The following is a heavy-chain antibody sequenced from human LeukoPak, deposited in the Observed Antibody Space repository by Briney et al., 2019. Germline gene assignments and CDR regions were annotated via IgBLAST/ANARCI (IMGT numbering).Heavy chain of an antibody. J-gene: IGHJ4*02. D-gene: IGHD2-8*01. CDR3: ARVNGGYYFDY. CDR2: IYSGGST. CDR1: GFTVSSNY. Sequence: GGSLRLSRAASGFTVSSNYMSWVRQAPGKGLEWVSVIYSGGSTYYADSVKGRFTISRDNSKNTLYLQMNSLRAEDTAVYYCARVNGGYYFDYWGQGTLVTVSS. V-gene: IGHV3-53*01.